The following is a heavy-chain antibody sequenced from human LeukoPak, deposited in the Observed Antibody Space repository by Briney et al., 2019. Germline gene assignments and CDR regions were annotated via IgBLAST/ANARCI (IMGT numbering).Heavy chain of an antibody. V-gene: IGHV3-49*04. CDR1: GCTFSSYE. CDR2: IRSKAYGGTT. D-gene: IGHD3-22*01. CDR3: TRVGYDSSGLYYFDY. J-gene: IGHJ4*02. Sequence: GGSLRLSCAASGCTFSSYEMNWVRQAPGKGLEWVGFIRSKAYGGTTEYAASVKGRFTISRDDSKSIAYLQMNSLKTEDTAVYYCTRVGYDSSGLYYFDYWGQGTLVTVSS.